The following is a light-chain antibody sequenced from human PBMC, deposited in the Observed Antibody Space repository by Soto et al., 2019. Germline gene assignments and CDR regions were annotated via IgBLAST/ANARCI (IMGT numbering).Light chain of an antibody. J-gene: IGLJ2*01. CDR1: GSSIGTNT. CDR3: AAWDGSMNNVL. Sequence: QSVLTQPPSASGTPGQRVTISCSGSGSSIGTNTVNWYRQLPGTAPNLLIYGNNHRPSGVPARFSGAKSGTSAALGISGLQSEDEADYYCAAWDGSMNNVLFGGGTKLTVL. V-gene: IGLV1-44*01. CDR2: GNN.